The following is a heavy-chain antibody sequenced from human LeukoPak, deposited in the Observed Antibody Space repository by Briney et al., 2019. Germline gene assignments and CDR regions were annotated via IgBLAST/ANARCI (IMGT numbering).Heavy chain of an antibody. CDR1: GFTFSSCG. CDR2: ISYDGSNK. J-gene: IGHJ4*02. CDR3: AKGDYGDYVGGLVGY. V-gene: IGHV3-30*18. Sequence: PGGSLRLSCAASGFTFSSCGMHWVRQAPGKGLEWVAVISYDGSNKYYADSVKGRFTISRDNSKNTLYLQMNSLRAEDTAVYYCAKGDYGDYVGGLVGYWGQGTLVTVSS. D-gene: IGHD4-17*01.